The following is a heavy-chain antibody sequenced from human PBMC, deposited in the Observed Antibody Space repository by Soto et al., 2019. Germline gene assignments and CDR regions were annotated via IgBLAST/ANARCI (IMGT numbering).Heavy chain of an antibody. CDR2: IYHSGST. Sequence: QLQLQESGSGLVKPSQTLSLTCAVSGGSISSGGYSWSWIRQPPGKGLEWIGYIYHSGSTYYNPSTKRPITTAVDTSNIQFALQLRSVTAPATAVYYCARLWGSSTPIFDYWGPGALVTVSS. D-gene: IGHD6-13*01. CDR1: GGSISSGGYS. V-gene: IGHV4-30-2*01. J-gene: IGHJ4*02. CDR3: ARLWGSSTPIFDY.